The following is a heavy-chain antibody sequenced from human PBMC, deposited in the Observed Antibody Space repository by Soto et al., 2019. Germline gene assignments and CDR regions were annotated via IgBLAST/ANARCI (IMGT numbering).Heavy chain of an antibody. J-gene: IGHJ4*02. D-gene: IGHD1-7*01. CDR1: GLTFSNYA. CDR2: MSGSSSTT. Sequence: GGSLRLSCATSGLTFSNYAMSWVRQAPGGGLEWVSSMSGSSSTTYYVDSVRGRFTISRDRSKNTLYLQMSSLRAEDTALYYCAKNQERELPRVIDFWGQGT. CDR3: AKNQERELPRVIDF. V-gene: IGHV3-23*01.